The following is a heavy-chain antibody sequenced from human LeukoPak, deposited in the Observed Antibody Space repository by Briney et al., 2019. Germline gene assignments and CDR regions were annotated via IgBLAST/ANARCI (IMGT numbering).Heavy chain of an antibody. CDR3: ARDPNGDYIGAFDF. CDR2: ITGGGRT. Sequence: GGSLRLSCAASGFTFNNYAVMWVRQAQGQGLEWVSAITGGGRTYYADSVKGRFTISRDNSKNTLYLQMNRLRAEDTARYFCARDPNGDYIGAFDFLGQGTAVTVSS. V-gene: IGHV3-23*01. CDR1: GFTFNNYA. D-gene: IGHD4-17*01. J-gene: IGHJ3*01.